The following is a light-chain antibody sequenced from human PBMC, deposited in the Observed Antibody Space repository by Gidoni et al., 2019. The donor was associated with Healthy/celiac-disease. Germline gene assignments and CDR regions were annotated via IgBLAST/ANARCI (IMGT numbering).Light chain of an antibody. Sequence: DIVMTQTPDSLVVSLGERATINCKSSQSVLYSSNNKNYLAWYQQKPGQPPKLLIYWSSTRQSGVPDRFSGSGSGPDFTLTISSLQAEDVAVYYCQQYYSTPRWTFXXXTKVEIK. CDR3: QQYYSTPRWT. J-gene: IGKJ1*01. V-gene: IGKV4-1*01. CDR1: QSVLYSSNNKNY. CDR2: WSS.